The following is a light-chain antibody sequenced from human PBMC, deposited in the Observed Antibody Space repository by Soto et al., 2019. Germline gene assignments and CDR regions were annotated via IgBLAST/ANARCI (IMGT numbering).Light chain of an antibody. J-gene: IGKJ3*01. CDR1: QPVSDK. CDR3: QQYGSSLFT. V-gene: IGKV3-20*01. Sequence: EVVMTQSPANLSVSPGVGATLSCWASQPVSDKLAWYQQKPGQAPRVLIYGTSIRASGVPERFSGGGSGTDFTLTITRLEPEDFAVYYCQQYGSSLFTFGPGTKVDFK. CDR2: GTS.